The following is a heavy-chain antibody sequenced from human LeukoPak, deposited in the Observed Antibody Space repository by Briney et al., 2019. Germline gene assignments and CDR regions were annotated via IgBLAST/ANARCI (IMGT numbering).Heavy chain of an antibody. CDR1: GFTFSTYP. Sequence: GGSLRLSCAASGFTFSTYPMIWVRQAPGKGLEWISHIRDSGTTDYADSVKGRFTISRDNAKNSLYLQLSSLRAEDTAVYYCARDHDFAFDNWGQGTLVTVSS. CDR3: ARDHDFAFDN. V-gene: IGHV3-69-1*01. CDR2: IRDSGTT. J-gene: IGHJ4*02. D-gene: IGHD2-21*02.